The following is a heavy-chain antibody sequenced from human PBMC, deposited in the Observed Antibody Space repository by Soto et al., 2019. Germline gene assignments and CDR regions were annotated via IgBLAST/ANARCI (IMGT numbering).Heavy chain of an antibody. CDR2: ISYDGSNK. J-gene: IGHJ4*02. CDR1: GFTFSSYA. CDR3: ARGGALSVAGSYYFDY. Sequence: HPWGSLRLSCAASGFTFSSYAMHWVRQAPGKGLEWVAVISYDGSNKYYADSVKGRFTISRDNSKNTLYLQMNSLRAEDTAVYYCARGGALSVAGSYYFDYWGPGTLVTVSS. D-gene: IGHD6-19*01. V-gene: IGHV3-30-3*01.